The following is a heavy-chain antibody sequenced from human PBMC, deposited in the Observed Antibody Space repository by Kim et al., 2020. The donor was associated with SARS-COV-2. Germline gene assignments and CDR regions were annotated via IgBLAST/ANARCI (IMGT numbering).Heavy chain of an antibody. CDR3: ARGPLQEGMDA. V-gene: IGHV4-34*01. CDR2: T. Sequence: TNDNPSLKGRVTISVDTSKNQFSLKLSSVTAADTAVYYCARGPLQEGMDAWGQGTTVTVSS. J-gene: IGHJ6*02. D-gene: IGHD4-4*01.